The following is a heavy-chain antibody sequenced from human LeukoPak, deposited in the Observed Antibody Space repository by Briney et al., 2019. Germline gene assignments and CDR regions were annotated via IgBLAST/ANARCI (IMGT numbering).Heavy chain of an antibody. CDR2: IYYSGST. D-gene: IGHD4-17*01. J-gene: IGHJ4*02. V-gene: IGHV4-31*03. CDR3: ARGYGDSPYFDY. Sequence: SQTLSLTCTVSGGSISSGGYYWSWIRQHPGKGLEWIGYIYYSGSTYYNPSLKSRVTILVDTSKNQFSLKLSSVTAADTAVYYCARGYGDSPYFDYWGQGTLVTVSS. CDR1: GGSISSGGYY.